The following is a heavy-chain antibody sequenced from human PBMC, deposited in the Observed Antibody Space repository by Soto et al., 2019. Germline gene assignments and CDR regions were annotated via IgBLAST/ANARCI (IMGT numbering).Heavy chain of an antibody. D-gene: IGHD4-17*01. CDR2: IYYSGST. V-gene: IGHV4-59*01. Sequence: SETLSLTCTVSGGSISSYYWSWIRQPPGKGLEWIGYIYYSGSTNYNPSLKSRVTISVDTSKNQFSLKLSSVTAADTAVYYCARGKYGPGYYYYYGMDVWGQGTTVTVSS. CDR1: GGSISSYY. J-gene: IGHJ6*02. CDR3: ARGKYGPGYYYYYGMDV.